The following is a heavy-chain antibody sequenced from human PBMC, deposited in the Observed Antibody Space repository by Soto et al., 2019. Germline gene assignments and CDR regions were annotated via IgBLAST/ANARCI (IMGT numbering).Heavy chain of an antibody. J-gene: IGHJ5*02. D-gene: IGHD2-15*01. Sequence: SETLSLTCTVSGGSVSSGSYYWSWIRQPPGKGLEWIGYIYYSGSTNHNPSLKSRVTISVDTSKNQFSLKLSSVTAADTAVYYCARQYVVVVAAPTVVWFAPWGQGTRVTVS. CDR3: ARQYVVVVAAPTVVWFAP. V-gene: IGHV4-61*01. CDR1: GGSVSSGSYY. CDR2: IYYSGST.